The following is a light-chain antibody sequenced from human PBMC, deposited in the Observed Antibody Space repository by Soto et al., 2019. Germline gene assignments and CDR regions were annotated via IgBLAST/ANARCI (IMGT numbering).Light chain of an antibody. CDR1: QGISSY. CDR3: QQLISYPRA. Sequence: DIQLTQSPSFLSASVGDRVTITCRASQGISSYLAWYQHTPGKAPKLLIYAASTLQSGVPSRFSGSGSGTEFTLTISSLQPEDFATYYCQQLISYPRAFGQGTKVDIK. J-gene: IGKJ1*01. CDR2: AAS. V-gene: IGKV1-9*01.